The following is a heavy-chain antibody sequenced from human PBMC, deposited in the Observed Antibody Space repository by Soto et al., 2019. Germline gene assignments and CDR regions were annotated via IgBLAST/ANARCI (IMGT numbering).Heavy chain of an antibody. Sequence: KTSETLSLTCTVSGGSVSSGSCYWSWIRQPPGKGLEWIGYIYYSGSTNYNPSLKSRVTISVDTSKNQFSLKLSSVTAADTAVYYCARAVSVYDFWSGYSPYYYYYGMDVWGQGTTVTVSS. J-gene: IGHJ6*02. CDR1: GGSVSSGSCY. V-gene: IGHV4-61*01. D-gene: IGHD3-3*01. CDR2: IYYSGST. CDR3: ARAVSVYDFWSGYSPYYYYYGMDV.